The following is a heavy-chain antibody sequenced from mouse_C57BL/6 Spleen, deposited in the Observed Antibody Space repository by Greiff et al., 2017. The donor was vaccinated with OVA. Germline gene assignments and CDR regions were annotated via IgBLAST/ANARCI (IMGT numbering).Heavy chain of an antibody. J-gene: IGHJ2*01. D-gene: IGHD1-1*01. CDR3: ARFNYYGSSYDFDY. Sequence: VQLKQSGPELVKPGASVKISCKASGYTFTDYYMNWVKQSHGKSLEWIGDINPNNGGTSYNQKFKGKATLTADKSSSTAYMQLSSLTSEDSAVYFDARFNYYGSSYDFDYWGQGTTLTVSS. CDR1: GYTFTDYY. CDR2: INPNNGGT. V-gene: IGHV1-26*01.